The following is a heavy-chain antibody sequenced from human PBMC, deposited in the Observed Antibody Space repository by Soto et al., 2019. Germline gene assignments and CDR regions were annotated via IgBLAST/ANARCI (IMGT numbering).Heavy chain of an antibody. CDR2: INHSGST. Sequence: LTCAGYGGSFSGYYWSWIRQPPGKGLEWIGEINHSGSTNYNPSLKSRVTISVDTSKNQFSLKLSSVTAADTAVYYCASTLYSREALDYWGQGTLLPVSS. V-gene: IGHV4-34*01. CDR1: GGSFSGYY. D-gene: IGHD4-4*01. J-gene: IGHJ4*02. CDR3: ASTLYSREALDY.